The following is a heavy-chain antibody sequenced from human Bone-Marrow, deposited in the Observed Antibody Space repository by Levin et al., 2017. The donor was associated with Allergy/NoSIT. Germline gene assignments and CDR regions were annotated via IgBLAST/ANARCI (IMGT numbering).Heavy chain of an antibody. J-gene: IGHJ4*02. CDR2: YHPEDGKT. V-gene: IGHV1-24*01. CDR1: GYTLNDLS. CDR3: ATFDFWSNYWRL. D-gene: IGHD3-3*01. Sequence: GASVKVSCKVSGYTLNDLSIHWVRQAPGKGPEWMGGYHPEDGKTVYAQKFQGRFTMTEDTATDTAYMELSSLRSEDTAVYYCATFDFWSNYWRLWGQGTLVLVSS.